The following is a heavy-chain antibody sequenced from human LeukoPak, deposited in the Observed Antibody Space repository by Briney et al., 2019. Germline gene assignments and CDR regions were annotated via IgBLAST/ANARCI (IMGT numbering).Heavy chain of an antibody. V-gene: IGHV4-39*01. D-gene: IGHD3-22*01. Sequence: SGTLSLTCTVSGGSISSSSYYWGWIGQPPGKGLEWLGSIYYSGCTYYNPSLKSRVTISVDTSKNQFSLKLSSVTAADTAVYYCARHNGYYPYYFDYWGQGTLVTVSS. J-gene: IGHJ4*02. CDR3: ARHNGYYPYYFDY. CDR1: GGSISSSSYY. CDR2: IYYSGCT.